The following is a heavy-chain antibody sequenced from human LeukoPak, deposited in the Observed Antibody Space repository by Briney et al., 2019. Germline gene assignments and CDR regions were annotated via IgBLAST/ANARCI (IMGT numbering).Heavy chain of an antibody. CDR2: ISSSSSYI. J-gene: IGHJ4*02. Sequence: GGSLRLSCAASGFTFSSHSMNWVRQAPGKGLEWVSSISSSSSYIYYADSVKGRFTISRDNAKNSLYLQMNSLRAEDTAVYYCARVLTDYYDSSGSEYFDYWGQGTLVTVSS. CDR1: GFTFSSHS. D-gene: IGHD3-22*01. CDR3: ARVLTDYYDSSGSEYFDY. V-gene: IGHV3-21*01.